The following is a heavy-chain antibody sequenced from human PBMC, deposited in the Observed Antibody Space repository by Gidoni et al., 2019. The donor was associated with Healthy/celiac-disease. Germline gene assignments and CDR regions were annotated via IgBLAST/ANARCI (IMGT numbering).Heavy chain of an antibody. D-gene: IGHD1-26*01. Sequence: QVQRVQSGGGVVQPGRARRLSCAASGFTFSSYGMHWVRQAPGKGLAWVAVICYDGSYKYYADSVKGRFTISRDNSKNTLYRQMTSLRAEDTSVYYCARGEYSGSYGNWGQGTLVTVSS. J-gene: IGHJ4*02. CDR2: ICYDGSYK. CDR1: GFTFSSYG. CDR3: ARGEYSGSYGN. V-gene: IGHV3-33*01.